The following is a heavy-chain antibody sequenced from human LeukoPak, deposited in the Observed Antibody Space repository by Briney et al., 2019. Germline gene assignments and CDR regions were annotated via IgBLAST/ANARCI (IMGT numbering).Heavy chain of an antibody. CDR2: ISYDGSNK. D-gene: IGHD1-26*01. CDR3: AKSSYYA. J-gene: IGHJ5*02. V-gene: IGHV3-30*18. Sequence: GGSLRLSCAASGFTFSSYGMHWVRQAPGKGLEWVAVISYDGSNKYYADSVKSRFTISRDNSKNTLYLQMNSLRAEDTAVYYCAKSSYYAWGQGTLVTVSS. CDR1: GFTFSSYG.